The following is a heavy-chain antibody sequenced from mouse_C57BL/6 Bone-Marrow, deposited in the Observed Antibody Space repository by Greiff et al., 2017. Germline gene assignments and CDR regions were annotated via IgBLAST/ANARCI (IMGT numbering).Heavy chain of an antibody. J-gene: IGHJ1*03. CDR2: GQGLEWIG. V-gene: IGHV1-87*01. CDR1: YTFSRRVH. D-gene: IGHD4-1*01. Sequence: QVQLQQSGPELARPWASVKISCQAFYTFSRRVHFAIRDTNYWMQWVKQRPGQGLEWIGAIYPGNGDTSYNQKFKCKATLTADKSSSTAYMQLSSLTSEDSAVYYGAWNWAFYWYFEVWGTGTTVTVSS. CDR3: SEDSAVYYGAWNWAFYWYFEV.